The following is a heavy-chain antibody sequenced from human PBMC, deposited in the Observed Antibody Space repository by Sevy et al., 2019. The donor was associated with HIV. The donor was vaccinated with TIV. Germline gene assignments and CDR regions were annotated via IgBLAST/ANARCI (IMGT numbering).Heavy chain of an antibody. V-gene: IGHV3-23*01. Sequence: GGSLRLSCAASGFTFNIYSMSWVRQTPGKGLEWVATLSFGCGKITHADSVKGRFTMSRDDSKNAVYLQMNNLRVEDTAIYYCAREGCTKPHDYWGQRTLVTVSS. CDR3: AREGCTKPHDY. CDR1: GFTFNIYS. J-gene: IGHJ4*02. D-gene: IGHD2-8*01. CDR2: LSFGCGKI.